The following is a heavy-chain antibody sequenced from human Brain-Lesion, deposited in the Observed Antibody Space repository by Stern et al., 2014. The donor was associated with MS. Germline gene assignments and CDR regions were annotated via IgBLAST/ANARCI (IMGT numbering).Heavy chain of an antibody. CDR3: ARADSSVSGTPFDY. V-gene: IGHV4-61*02. CDR2: IYTSGGT. Sequence: VQLVESGPGLVRPSQTLSLTCTVSGGSITSGRYSWTRLRQTAGKGLVWIVRIYTSGGTNYNPSFDRRVTISQETSSHHFTLQLISVTVADTAVYFCARADSSVSGTPFDYWGQGTLVAV. D-gene: IGHD3-10*01. J-gene: IGHJ4*02. CDR1: GGSITSGRYS.